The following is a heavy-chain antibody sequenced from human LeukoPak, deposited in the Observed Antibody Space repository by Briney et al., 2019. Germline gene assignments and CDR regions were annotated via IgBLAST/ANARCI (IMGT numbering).Heavy chain of an antibody. CDR2: IYYSGST. CDR3: ARLESMVRGVNY. CDR1: GGSISSSSYY. D-gene: IGHD3-10*01. V-gene: IGHV4-39*07. J-gene: IGHJ4*02. Sequence: SETLSLTCTVSGGSISSSSYYWGWIRQPPGKGLEWIGSIYYSGSTYYNPSLKSRVTISVDTSKNQFSLKLSSVTAADTAVYYCARLESMVRGVNYWGQGTLVTVSS.